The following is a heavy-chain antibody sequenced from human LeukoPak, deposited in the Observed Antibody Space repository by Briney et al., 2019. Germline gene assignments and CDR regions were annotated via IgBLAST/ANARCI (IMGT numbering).Heavy chain of an antibody. CDR1: GGSISSGGYY. Sequence: SETLSLTCTVSGGSISSGGYYWSWIRQPPGKGLEWIGYIYHSGSTYYNPSLKSRVTISVDRSKNQFSLKLSSVTAADTAVYYCARGGSMVRGVIPDYWGQGTLVTVSS. V-gene: IGHV4-30-2*01. J-gene: IGHJ4*02. CDR3: ARGGSMVRGVIPDY. D-gene: IGHD3-10*01. CDR2: IYHSGST.